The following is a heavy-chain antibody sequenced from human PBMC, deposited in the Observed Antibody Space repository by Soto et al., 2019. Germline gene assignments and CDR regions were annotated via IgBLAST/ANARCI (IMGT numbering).Heavy chain of an antibody. J-gene: IGHJ3*02. D-gene: IGHD1-7*01. CDR2: IYPGDSDT. V-gene: IGHV5-51*01. CDR3: ARPQSELGNAGGAFDI. Sequence: GESLKISCKGSGYSFTSYWIGWVRQMPGKGLEWMGIIYPGDSDTRYSPSFQGQVTISADKSISTAYLQWSSLKASDTAMYYCARPQSELGNAGGAFDIWGQGTMVTVSS. CDR1: GYSFTSYW.